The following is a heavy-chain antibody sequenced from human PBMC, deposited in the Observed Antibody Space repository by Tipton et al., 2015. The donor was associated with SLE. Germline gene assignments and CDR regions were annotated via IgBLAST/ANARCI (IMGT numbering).Heavy chain of an antibody. Sequence: QLVQSGAEVKKPGASVKVSCKTSGDSFTNYDVNWVRQATGQGLEWVGWINPNVGYAGYAQKFQGRVTITGDTSIATVYMELSSLRADDTAVYYCARLRSGNERRGYDLWGQGAIVTVSS. CDR2: INPNVGYA. V-gene: IGHV1-8*01. CDR1: GDSFTNYD. CDR3: ARLRSGNERRGYDL. D-gene: IGHD1-1*01. J-gene: IGHJ3*01.